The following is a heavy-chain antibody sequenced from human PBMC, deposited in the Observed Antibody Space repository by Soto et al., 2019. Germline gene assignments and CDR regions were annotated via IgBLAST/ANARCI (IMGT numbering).Heavy chain of an antibody. CDR3: ARDPGEQQLRNAFDI. V-gene: IGHV1-3*01. CDR2: INAGNGNT. Sequence: GASVKVSCKASGYTFTSYAMHWVRQAPGQRLEWMGWINAGNGNTKYSQKFQGRVTITRDTSASTAYMELSSLRSEDTAVYYCARDPGEQQLRNAFDIWGQGTMVTVSS. D-gene: IGHD6-13*01. CDR1: GYTFTSYA. J-gene: IGHJ3*02.